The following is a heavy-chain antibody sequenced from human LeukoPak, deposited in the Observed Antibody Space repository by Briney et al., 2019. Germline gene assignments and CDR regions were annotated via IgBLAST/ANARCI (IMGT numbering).Heavy chain of an antibody. CDR3: ARDPVYYYDSSGYSHNFDY. V-gene: IGHV3-30-3*01. J-gene: IGHJ4*02. CDR2: ISYDGSNK. Sequence: GGSLRLSCAASGFTFSSYAMHWVRQAPGKGLEWVAVISYDGSNKYYADSVKGRFTISRDNSKNTLYLQMNSLRAEDTAVYYCARDPVYYYDSSGYSHNFDYWGQGTLVTVSA. D-gene: IGHD3-22*01. CDR1: GFTFSSYA.